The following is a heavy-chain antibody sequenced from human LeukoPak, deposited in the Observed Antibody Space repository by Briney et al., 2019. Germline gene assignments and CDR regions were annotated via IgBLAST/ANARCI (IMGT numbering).Heavy chain of an antibody. CDR2: IIPIFGTA. CDR3: ARGVENYDLDV. CDR1: GGTFSSYA. Sequence: ASVKVSCKASGGTFSSYAISWVRQAPGQGLEWMGGIIPIFGTANYAQKFQGRVTITTDESTSTAYMELSSLRFDDTAVYYCARGVENYDLDVWGKGTTVIVSS. J-gene: IGHJ6*04. D-gene: IGHD2-15*01. V-gene: IGHV1-69*05.